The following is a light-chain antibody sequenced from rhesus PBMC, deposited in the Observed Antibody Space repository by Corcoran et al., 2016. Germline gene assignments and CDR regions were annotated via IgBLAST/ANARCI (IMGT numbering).Light chain of an antibody. CDR2: AAS. Sequence: DIQMTQSPSSVSASVGDRVTITCQASQDISNSLAWYQLRPGTGPKLLIYAASTLQRGVPSRFSGCGSGTDSTLTVRSLQPEDFATYYCQHGYGVPFTFGPGTKLNIK. CDR1: QDISNS. J-gene: IGKJ3*01. CDR3: QHGYGVPFT. V-gene: IGKV1-33*02.